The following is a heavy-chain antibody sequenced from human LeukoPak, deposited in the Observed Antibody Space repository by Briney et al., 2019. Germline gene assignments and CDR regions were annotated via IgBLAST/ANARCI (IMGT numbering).Heavy chain of an antibody. V-gene: IGHV4-30-4*08. CDR3: ARYAAYDSRGNYFDY. CDR1: GGSISSGDFY. Sequence: SQTLSLTCTVSGGSISSGDFYWSWIRQPPGKGLECIGYIYYSGSTYYNPSLNSRLTISVDTSKNQFSLKLSSVTAADTAVYYCARYAAYDSRGNYFDYWGQGTLVAVSS. D-gene: IGHD3-22*01. J-gene: IGHJ4*02. CDR2: IYYSGST.